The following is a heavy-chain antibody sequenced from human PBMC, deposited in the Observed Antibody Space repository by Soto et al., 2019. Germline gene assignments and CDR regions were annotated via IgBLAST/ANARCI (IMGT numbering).Heavy chain of an antibody. CDR3: AKDQEYYGSGSYDSGPFDY. J-gene: IGHJ4*02. CDR2: ISGSGGST. CDR1: GFTFSSYA. Sequence: PGESLKISCAASGFTFSSYAMSWVRHAPGKGLEWVSAISGSGGSTYYADSVKGRFTISRDNSKNTLYLQMNSLRAEDTAVYYCAKDQEYYGSGSYDSGPFDYWGQGTLVTVSS. V-gene: IGHV3-23*01. D-gene: IGHD3-10*01.